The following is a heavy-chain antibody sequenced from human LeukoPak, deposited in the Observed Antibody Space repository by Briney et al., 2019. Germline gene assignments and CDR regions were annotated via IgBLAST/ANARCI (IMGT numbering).Heavy chain of an antibody. Sequence: PSQTLSLTCAVSGGPISSGGYSWSWIRQPPGKGLEWIGYIYHSGSTYYNPSLKSRVTISVDRSKNQFSLKLSSVTAADTAVYYCARAGPDYYYYYGMDVWGQGTTVTVSS. V-gene: IGHV4-30-2*01. CDR1: GGPISSGGYS. CDR3: ARAGPDYYYYYGMDV. D-gene: IGHD3-10*01. CDR2: IYHSGST. J-gene: IGHJ6*02.